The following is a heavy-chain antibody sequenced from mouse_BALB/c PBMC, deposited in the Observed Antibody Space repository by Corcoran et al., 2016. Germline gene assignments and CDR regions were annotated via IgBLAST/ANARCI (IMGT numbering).Heavy chain of an antibody. V-gene: IGHV14-3*02. D-gene: IGHD1-1*01. CDR3: ARGYGSFYYDAMDY. CDR1: GFNIKDTY. CDR2: IDPANGNT. Sequence: EVQLQQSGAELVKPGASVKLSCTASGFNIKDTYMHWVKQRPEQGLEWIGRIDPANGNTKYDPKFQGKATITADTSSNTAYLQLSSLTSEDTAVYYCARGYGSFYYDAMDYWGQGTSVTVSS. J-gene: IGHJ4*01.